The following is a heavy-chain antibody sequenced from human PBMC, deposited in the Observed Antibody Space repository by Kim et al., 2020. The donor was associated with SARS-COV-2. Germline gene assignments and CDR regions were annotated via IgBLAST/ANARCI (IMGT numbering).Heavy chain of an antibody. D-gene: IGHD2-8*02. J-gene: IGHJ4*02. CDR1: GGSFSGYY. Sequence: SETLSLTCAVYGGSFSGYYWSWIRQPPGKGLEWIGEINHSGSTNYNPSLKSRVTISVDTSKNQFSLKLSSVTAAHTAVYYCARKRGVLTGYFDYWGQGTLVTVSS. V-gene: IGHV4-34*01. CDR3: ARKRGVLTGYFDY. CDR2: INHSGST.